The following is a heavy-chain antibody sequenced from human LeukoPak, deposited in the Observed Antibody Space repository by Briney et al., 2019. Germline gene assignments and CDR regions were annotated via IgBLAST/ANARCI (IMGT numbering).Heavy chain of an antibody. Sequence: SETLSLTCTVSGYSISSGYYWGWIRQPPGKGLEWIGSIYHSGSTYYNPSLKSRVTISVDTSKNQFSLKLSSVTAADTAVYYCAREGGSWLYNWFDPWGQGTLVTVSS. CDR3: AREGGSWLYNWFDP. D-gene: IGHD6-13*01. V-gene: IGHV4-38-2*02. J-gene: IGHJ5*02. CDR1: GYSISSGYY. CDR2: IYHSGST.